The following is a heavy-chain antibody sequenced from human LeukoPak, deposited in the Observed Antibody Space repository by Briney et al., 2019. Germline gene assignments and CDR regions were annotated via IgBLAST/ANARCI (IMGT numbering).Heavy chain of an antibody. CDR2: MNPKSGDT. V-gene: IGHV1-8*03. D-gene: IGHD6-6*01. J-gene: IGHJ4*02. CDR3: ARLGSSSFD. CDR1: GYSFTNYD. Sequence: ASVKVSCKASGYSFTNYDINWVRQATGQGLEWMGWMNPKSGDTGYSQKFQGRVFITRDTSINTAYMELSRLRSDDTAVYYCARLGSSSFDWGQGTLVTVSS.